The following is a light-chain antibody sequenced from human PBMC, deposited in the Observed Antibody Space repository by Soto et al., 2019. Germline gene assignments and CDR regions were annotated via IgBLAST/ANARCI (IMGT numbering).Light chain of an antibody. V-gene: IGKV3-15*01. CDR1: QSVNSH. Sequence: EIVMTQAPATLSGSPWERATLSCSASQSVNSHLAWYHQKPGQATRLLIYGASTRAPSIPARFSDSRSGTEHTLTISSLQPEDFAVYFCQQPNRWPRSVGQGTKVEVK. CDR3: QQPNRWPRS. J-gene: IGKJ1*01. CDR2: GAS.